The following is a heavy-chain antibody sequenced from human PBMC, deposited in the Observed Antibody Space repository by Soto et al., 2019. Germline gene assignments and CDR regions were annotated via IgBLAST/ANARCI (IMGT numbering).Heavy chain of an antibody. CDR1: GGTFSSYA. V-gene: IGHV1-69*06. D-gene: IGHD2-15*01. CDR3: AMSGGSCYSQDCYYGMDV. Sequence: SVKVSCKASGGTFSSYAISWVRQAPGQGLEWMGGIIPIFGTANYAQKFQGRVTITADKSTSTAYMELSSLRSEDTAVYYCAMSGGSCYSQDCYYGMDVWGQGTTVTVSS. J-gene: IGHJ6*02. CDR2: IIPIFGTA.